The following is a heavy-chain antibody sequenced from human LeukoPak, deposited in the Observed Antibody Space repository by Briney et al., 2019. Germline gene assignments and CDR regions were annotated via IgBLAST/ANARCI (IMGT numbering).Heavy chain of an antibody. V-gene: IGHV1-2*02. CDR3: SGRYGPGPV. CDR1: GYTFAAHH. D-gene: IGHD3-10*01. CDR2: ILPDGRGT. J-gene: IGHJ4*02. Sequence: ASVKVSCKASGYTFAAHHIHWVRQAPGQGLEWMGWILPDGRGTKYSQKFQDRMTLTTDTSTNTAYMELSRLKPDDTAVYYCSGRYGPGPVWGQGTLISASP.